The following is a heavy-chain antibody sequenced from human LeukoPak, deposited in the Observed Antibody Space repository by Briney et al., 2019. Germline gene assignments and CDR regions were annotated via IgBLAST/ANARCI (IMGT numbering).Heavy chain of an antibody. CDR3: ARDGIGDAFDI. J-gene: IGHJ3*02. Sequence: PSETLSLPCTVSGGSISSYYWSWIRQPPGKGLEWIGYIYYSGSTNYNPSLKSRVTISVDTSKNQFSLKLSSVTAADTAVYYCARDGIGDAFDIWGQGTMVTVSS. CDR2: IYYSGST. V-gene: IGHV4-59*01. CDR1: GGSISSYY.